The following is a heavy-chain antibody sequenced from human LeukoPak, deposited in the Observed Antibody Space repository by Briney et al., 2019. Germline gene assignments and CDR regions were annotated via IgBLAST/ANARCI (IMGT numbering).Heavy chain of an antibody. D-gene: IGHD3-22*01. J-gene: IGHJ4*02. CDR2: ISYDGSNK. V-gene: IGHV3-30-3*01. CDR1: GFTFSSYA. Sequence: GGSLRLSCAASGFTFSSYAMHWVRQAPGKGLEWVAVISYDGSNKYYADSVKGRFTISRDNSKNTLYLQMDSLRAEDTAVYYCARGAYYYEDWGQGTLVTVSS. CDR3: ARGAYYYED.